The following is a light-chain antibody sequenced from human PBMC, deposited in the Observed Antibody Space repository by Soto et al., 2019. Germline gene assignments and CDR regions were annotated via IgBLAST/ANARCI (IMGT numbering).Light chain of an antibody. CDR3: SSYTSSSTYV. CDR2: DVS. Sequence: QSALTQPASVAGSPGQSITISCTGTNSDVGGYNYVSWYQQHPGKAPKLMICDVSNRPSGVSNRFSGSKSGNTASLTISGLQAEEEADYYCSSYTSSSTYVFGTGTQLTVL. V-gene: IGLV2-14*01. CDR1: NSDVGGYNY. J-gene: IGLJ1*01.